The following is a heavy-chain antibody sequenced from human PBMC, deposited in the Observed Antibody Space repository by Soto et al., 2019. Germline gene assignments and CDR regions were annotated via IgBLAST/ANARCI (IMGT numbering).Heavy chain of an antibody. Sequence: PGGSLRLSCEGSGFPFRSYGIQLVRQAPGKGLEWLGLIWNDGSHAYYADSVKGRFTISRDNSKNTVFLQVSNLRAEDTAVYFCARDQTDSGGYSDSWGQGTLVTVSS. CDR2: IWNDGSHA. V-gene: IGHV3-33*01. J-gene: IGHJ4*02. CDR3: ARDQTDSGGYSDS. CDR1: GFPFRSYG. D-gene: IGHD2-15*01.